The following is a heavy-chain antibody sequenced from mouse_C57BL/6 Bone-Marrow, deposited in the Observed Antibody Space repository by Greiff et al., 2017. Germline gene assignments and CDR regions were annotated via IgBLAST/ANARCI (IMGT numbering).Heavy chain of an antibody. CDR3: ARRFYDGYYDYFDY. V-gene: IGHV5-6*02. Sequence: EVMLVESGGDLVKPGGSLKLSCAASGFTFSSYGMSWVRQTPDKRLAWVATISSGGSYTYYPDSVKGRFTISRDNAKNTLYRQMSSLKSEDTAMYYCARRFYDGYYDYFDYWGQGTTLTVSS. J-gene: IGHJ2*01. D-gene: IGHD2-3*01. CDR2: ISSGGSYT. CDR1: GFTFSSYG.